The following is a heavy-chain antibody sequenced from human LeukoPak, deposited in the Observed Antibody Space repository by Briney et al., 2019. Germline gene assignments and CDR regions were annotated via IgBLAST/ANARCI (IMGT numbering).Heavy chain of an antibody. D-gene: IGHD5-12*01. V-gene: IGHV3-21*01. CDR1: GFTFSSYS. J-gene: IGHJ4*02. CDR3: ARGPSGYHNT. CDR2: ISSTSSYI. Sequence: GGSLRLSCAASGFTFSSYSMNWVRQAPGKGLEWVSSISSTSSYIYYADSVKGRFTISRDNAKNSLYLQMNSLRAEDTAVYYCARGPSGYHNTGGQGTLVTVSS.